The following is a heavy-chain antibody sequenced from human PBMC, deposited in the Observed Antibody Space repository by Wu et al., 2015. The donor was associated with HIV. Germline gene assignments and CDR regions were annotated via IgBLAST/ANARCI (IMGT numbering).Heavy chain of an antibody. Sequence: QVQLVQSGAEVKKPGSSVKVSCKASGGTFSSYAISWVRQAPGQGLEWMGRIIPIFGTANYAQKFQGRVTITADESTSTAYMELSSLRSEDTAVYYCARDRGEVVPAAMDYYYYGMDVWGQGTTVTVSS. CDR3: ARDRGEVVPAAMDYYYYGMDV. CDR2: IIPIFGTA. V-gene: IGHV1-69*13. D-gene: IGHD2-2*01. CDR1: GGTFSSYA. J-gene: IGHJ6*02.